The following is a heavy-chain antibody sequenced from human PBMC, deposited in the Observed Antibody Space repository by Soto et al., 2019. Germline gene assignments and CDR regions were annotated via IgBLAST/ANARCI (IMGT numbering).Heavy chain of an antibody. CDR1: GFTFSYYS. V-gene: IGHV3-21*04. CDR2: ISGSSTYI. J-gene: IGHJ4*02. D-gene: IGHD6-19*01. Sequence: EVQLVESGGGLVKPGESLRVSCAASGFTFSYYSLHWVRQAPGKGLEWVSSISGSSTYIYYADRVKGRFTISRDNAKNSMYLRMDSQRAEDTAVYYCARGDGTGLYNSGWSPLQWGQGTLVTVSS. CDR3: ARGDGTGLYNSGWSPLQ.